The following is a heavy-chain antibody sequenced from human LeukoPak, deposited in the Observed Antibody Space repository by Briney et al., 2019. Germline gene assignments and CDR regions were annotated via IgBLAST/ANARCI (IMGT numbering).Heavy chain of an antibody. J-gene: IGHJ5*02. CDR1: GGSISSYY. V-gene: IGHV4-4*07. Sequence: SETLSLTCTVPGGSISSYYWSWIRQAAGKGLEWIGRIYTSGSTNYNHSLKIRVTMSVDTSKNQFSLKLSSVTAADTAVYYCASAQTGTGGWNWFDPWGQGTLVTVSS. CDR2: IYTSGST. D-gene: IGHD1-1*01. CDR3: ASAQTGTGGWNWFDP.